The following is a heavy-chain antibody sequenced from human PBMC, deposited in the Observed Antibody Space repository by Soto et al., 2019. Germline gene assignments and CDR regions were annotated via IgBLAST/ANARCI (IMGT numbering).Heavy chain of an antibody. CDR2: LSGGGSTT. D-gene: IGHD3-9*01. Sequence: EVQLMESGGGFVQPGESLRLSCAASGYTFSLSAMSWVRQAPGRGLEWVSSLSGGGSTTDYADSVKGRFTISRDNSKNTVHLQMNSLRAEDTVVYYCAKGPEYDLLTSCDSWGQGALVTVSS. CDR1: GYTFSLSA. J-gene: IGHJ4*02. V-gene: IGHV3-23*01. CDR3: AKGPEYDLLTSCDS.